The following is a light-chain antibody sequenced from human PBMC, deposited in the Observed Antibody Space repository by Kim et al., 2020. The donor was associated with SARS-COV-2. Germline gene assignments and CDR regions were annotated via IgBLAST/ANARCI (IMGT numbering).Light chain of an antibody. CDR3: ATWDDSLSASYV. CDR2: SSN. Sequence: ELTQPPSASGTPGQRVTISCSGSSSNIGSNTVNWYQHLPGTAPKLLIYSSNQRPSGVPDRFSGSKSGTSASLAISGLQSEDEADYYCATWDDSLSASYVFGTGTKVTVL. CDR1: SSNIGSNT. J-gene: IGLJ1*01. V-gene: IGLV1-44*01.